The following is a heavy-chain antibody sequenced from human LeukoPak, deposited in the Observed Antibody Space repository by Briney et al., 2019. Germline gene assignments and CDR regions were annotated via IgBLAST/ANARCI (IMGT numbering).Heavy chain of an antibody. CDR1: GGSISSYY. V-gene: IGHV4-59*01. CDR2: IYYSGIT. CDR3: ARSPLWLGTKEQNWYFDL. D-gene: IGHD6-19*01. J-gene: IGHJ2*01. Sequence: SETLSLTCTVSGGSISSYYWSWIRQPPGKGLEWIGYIYYSGITNYNLSLKRRVTLSLDTSTNQFSLKLNSATAADTAVYYCARSPLWLGTKEQNWYFDLWGRGTLVTVSS.